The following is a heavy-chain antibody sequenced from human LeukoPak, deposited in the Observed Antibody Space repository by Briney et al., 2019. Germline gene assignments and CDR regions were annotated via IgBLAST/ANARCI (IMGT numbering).Heavy chain of an antibody. J-gene: IGHJ4*02. Sequence: EXVAVISYDGSNKYYADSVKGRFTISRDNSKNTLYLQMNSLRAEDTAVYYCARDWRAIVVVPAAPFFDYWGQGTLVTVSS. CDR3: ARDWRAIVVVPAAPFFDY. CDR2: ISYDGSNK. V-gene: IGHV3-30-3*01. D-gene: IGHD2-2*01.